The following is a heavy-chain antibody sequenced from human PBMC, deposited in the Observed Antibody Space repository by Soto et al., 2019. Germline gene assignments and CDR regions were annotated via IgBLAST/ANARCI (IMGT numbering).Heavy chain of an antibody. CDR3: ARDGLYSSGWYGWFDP. CDR2: TYYRSKWYN. D-gene: IGHD6-19*01. J-gene: IGHJ5*02. V-gene: IGHV6-1*01. CDR1: GDSVSSNSAA. Sequence: PSETLSLTCALSGDSVSSNSAAWNWIRQSPSRGLEWLGRTYYRSKWYNDYAVSVKSRITINPDTSKNQFSLQLNSVTPEDTAVYYCARDGLYSSGWYGWFDPWGQGTLVTVSS.